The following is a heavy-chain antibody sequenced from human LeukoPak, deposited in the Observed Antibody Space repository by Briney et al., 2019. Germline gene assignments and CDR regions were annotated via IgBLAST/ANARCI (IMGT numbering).Heavy chain of an antibody. CDR3: ARDPSDSDAFDI. CDR1: GFTVSSNY. J-gene: IGHJ3*02. Sequence: GGSLRLSCAASGFTVSSNYMIWVRQAPGKGLEWVSLIYSGGSTYYADSVKGRFTISRDNSKNMLYLQMNSLRAEDTAVYYCARDPSDSDAFDIWGQGTMVTVSS. CDR2: IYSGGST. D-gene: IGHD3-22*01. V-gene: IGHV3-66*01.